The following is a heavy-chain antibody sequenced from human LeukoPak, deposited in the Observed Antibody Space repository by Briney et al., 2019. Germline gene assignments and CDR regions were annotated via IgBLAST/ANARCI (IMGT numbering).Heavy chain of an antibody. CDR3: ARPRSGYNYGAFDI. CDR1: GFTLSTYA. Sequence: GGSLRLSCAASGFTLSTYAMHWVRQAPGKGLEWVTGIWYDGTKKYYADSVRGRFTIFRDNSKNTLDLQMDSLRAEDTAVYFCARPRSGYNYGAFDIWGQGTMVIVSS. CDR2: IWYDGTKK. D-gene: IGHD5-24*01. J-gene: IGHJ3*02. V-gene: IGHV3-33*01.